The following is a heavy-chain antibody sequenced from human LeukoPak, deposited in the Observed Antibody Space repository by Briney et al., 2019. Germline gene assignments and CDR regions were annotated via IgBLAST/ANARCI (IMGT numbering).Heavy chain of an antibody. J-gene: IGHJ4*02. V-gene: IGHV4-4*03. D-gene: IGHD3-9*01. CDR2: IHRDGRT. Sequence: PGTLCLTCAVSGVSISTSEWWIWVRQPPGQGLEWIGEIHRDGRTRYNPSLTRRVTMSMDYSKNQFSLNVRFVTAADTAIYYCGKTDIYLNPIDYWGPGSLDSVSS. CDR1: GVSISTSEW. CDR3: GKTDIYLNPIDY.